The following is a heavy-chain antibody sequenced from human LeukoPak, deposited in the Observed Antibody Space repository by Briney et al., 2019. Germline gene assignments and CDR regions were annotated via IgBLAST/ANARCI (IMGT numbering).Heavy chain of an antibody. D-gene: IGHD3-10*01. V-gene: IGHV3-30*02. CDR3: ARSGNALWFGEYYFDY. Sequence: GGSLRLSCAASGFTFSSYGMHWVRQAPGKGLEWVAFIRYDGSNKYYADSVKGRFTISRDNSKNTLYLQMNSLRAEDTAVYYCARSGNALWFGEYYFDYWGQEPWSPSPQ. J-gene: IGHJ4*01. CDR2: IRYDGSNK. CDR1: GFTFSSYG.